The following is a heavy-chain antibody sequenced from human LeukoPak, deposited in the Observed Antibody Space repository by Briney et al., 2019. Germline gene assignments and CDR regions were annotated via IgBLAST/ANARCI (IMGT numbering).Heavy chain of an antibody. CDR1: GFTFSSYG. D-gene: IGHD6-13*01. J-gene: IGHJ6*02. CDR2: IWYDGSNK. Sequence: PGGSLRLSCAASGFTFSSYGMHWVRQAPGKGLEWVAVIWYDGSNKYYADSVKGRFTISRDNAKNSLYLQMNSLRAEDTAVYYCASHLHSSSWYGYYYYGMDVWGQGTTVTVSS. V-gene: IGHV3-33*03. CDR3: ASHLHSSSWYGYYYYGMDV.